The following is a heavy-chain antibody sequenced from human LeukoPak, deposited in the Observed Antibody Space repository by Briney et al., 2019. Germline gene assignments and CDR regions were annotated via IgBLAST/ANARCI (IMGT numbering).Heavy chain of an antibody. V-gene: IGHV4-4*09. CDR3: ARHPRPAIHWYFDL. CDR1: GDSISNYY. J-gene: IGHJ2*01. CDR2: IYPSGST. Sequence: SETLSLTYTVSGDSISNYYWSWVRQLPGKGLEWIGYIYPSGSTNYSPSLKSRVTISLDTSKTQFSLNLNSVTAADTAVYYCARHPRPAIHWYFDLWGRGTLVTVSS. D-gene: IGHD3-3*01.